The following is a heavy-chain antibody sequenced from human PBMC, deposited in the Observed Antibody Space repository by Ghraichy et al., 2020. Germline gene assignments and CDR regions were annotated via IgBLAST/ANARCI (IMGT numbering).Heavy chain of an antibody. Sequence: GGSLRLSCAASGFTFSSYSMNWVRQAPGKGLEWISYISSSGSTISYADSVQGRFTISRDNAENSLYLQMDSLRDEDTATYYCATMVMMLVHNKPEDYWGQGTLVTVSS. CDR1: GFTFSSYS. J-gene: IGHJ4*02. CDR3: ATMVMMLVHNKPEDY. CDR2: ISSSGSTI. D-gene: IGHD2-21*01. V-gene: IGHV3-48*02.